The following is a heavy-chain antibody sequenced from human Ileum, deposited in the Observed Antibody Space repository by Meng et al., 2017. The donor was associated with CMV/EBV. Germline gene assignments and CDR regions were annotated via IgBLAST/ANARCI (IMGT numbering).Heavy chain of an antibody. J-gene: IGHJ4*01. CDR2: ISSSGSTI. CDR1: GFTFSSYE. Sequence: GESLKISCAASGFTFSSYEMNWVRQAPGKGLEWVSYISSSGSTIYYADSVKGRFTISRDNAKNSLYLQMNSLRAEDTAVYYCARDSAYDFWSGYYGYFDYWGQGKLVTGAS. D-gene: IGHD3-3*01. V-gene: IGHV3-48*03. CDR3: ARDSAYDFWSGYYGYFDY.